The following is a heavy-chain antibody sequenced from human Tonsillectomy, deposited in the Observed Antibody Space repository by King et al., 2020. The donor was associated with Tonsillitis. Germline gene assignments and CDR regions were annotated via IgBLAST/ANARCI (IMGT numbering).Heavy chain of an antibody. CDR2: IYHSGRN. D-gene: IGHD6-6*01. J-gene: IGHJ4*02. Sequence: VQLQESGSGLVKPSQTLSLTCAVSGGSISSDGYSWSWIRQPPGKGLEWIGYIYHSGRNYYNPSLKSRVTISVDRSKNQLSLKLSSVTAADTAVYYCARTIAARLYFDYWGQGTLVTVSS. V-gene: IGHV4-30-2*01. CDR1: GGSISSDGYS. CDR3: ARTIAARLYFDY.